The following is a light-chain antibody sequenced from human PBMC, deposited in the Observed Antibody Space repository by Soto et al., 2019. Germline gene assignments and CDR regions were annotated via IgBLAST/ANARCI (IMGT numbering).Light chain of an antibody. CDR2: DVN. V-gene: IGLV2-14*01. J-gene: IGLJ3*02. CDR3: NSYSSYNTQWL. Sequence: QSALTQPASVSGSPGQSITISCTGTSSDVGGSNFVSWYQQHPGKAPRLLIHDVNNRPSGVSDRFSASKSGNTASLTISGLQPEDEAHYYCNSYSSYNTQWLFGGGTKVTVL. CDR1: SSDVGGSNF.